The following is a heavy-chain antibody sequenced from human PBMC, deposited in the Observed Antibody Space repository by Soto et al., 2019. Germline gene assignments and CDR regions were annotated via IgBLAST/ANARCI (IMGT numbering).Heavy chain of an antibody. Sequence: SETLSLTCTVSGGSISSGDYYWSWIRQPPGKGLEWIGYIYYSGSTYYNPSLKSRVTISVDTSKNQFSLKLSSVTAADTAVYYCARGGGIVVVTALYAHWGQGTLVTVSS. V-gene: IGHV4-30-4*01. CDR1: GGSISSGDYY. CDR3: ARGGGIVVVTALYAH. CDR2: IYYSGST. J-gene: IGHJ4*02. D-gene: IGHD2-21*02.